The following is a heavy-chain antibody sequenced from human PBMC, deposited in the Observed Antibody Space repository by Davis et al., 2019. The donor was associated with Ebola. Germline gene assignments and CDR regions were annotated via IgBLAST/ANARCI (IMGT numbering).Heavy chain of an antibody. Sequence: MPGGSLRLSFAVYGGSFSSYYWSWIRQPPGKGLEWMGYIYYSGSTNYNPSLKSRVTISVDTSKNQFSLKLSSVTAADTAVYYCARTTPGAAPSLDYWGQGTLVTVSS. D-gene: IGHD6-13*01. CDR2: IYYSGST. CDR1: GGSFSSYY. V-gene: IGHV4-59*01. CDR3: ARTTPGAAPSLDY. J-gene: IGHJ4*02.